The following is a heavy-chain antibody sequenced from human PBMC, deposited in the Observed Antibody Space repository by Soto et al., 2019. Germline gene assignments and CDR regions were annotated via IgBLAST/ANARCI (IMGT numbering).Heavy chain of an antibody. V-gene: IGHV3-7*05. D-gene: IGHD6-13*01. CDR3: ALDVSPGSSSLYLDAFDI. Sequence: EVQLEESGGDLVQPGGSLRLSCAASGFTLSAYWMTWVRQAPGKGLEWVANINRDGSKKSYLDSVRGRFTISRDNVGNSLYLQMDSLRADDTALYYCALDVSPGSSSLYLDAFDIWGQGTMVTVSS. CDR1: GFTLSAYW. J-gene: IGHJ3*02. CDR2: INRDGSKK.